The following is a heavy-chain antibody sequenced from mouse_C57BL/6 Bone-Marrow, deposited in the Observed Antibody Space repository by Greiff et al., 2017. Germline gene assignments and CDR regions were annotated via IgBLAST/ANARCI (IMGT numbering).Heavy chain of an antibody. D-gene: IGHD1-1*01. Sequence: DVQLVESGGGLVKPGGSLKLSCAASGFTFSSYAMSWVRQTPEKRLEWVATISDGGSYTYYPDNVKGRFTISRDNAKNNLYLQMSHLKSEDTAMYYCARAIYYYGSDYWGQGTTLTVSS. CDR2: ISDGGSYT. CDR1: GFTFSSYA. V-gene: IGHV5-4*01. J-gene: IGHJ2*01. CDR3: ARAIYYYGSDY.